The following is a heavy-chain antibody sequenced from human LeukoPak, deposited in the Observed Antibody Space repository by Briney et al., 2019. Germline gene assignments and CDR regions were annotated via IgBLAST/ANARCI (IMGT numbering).Heavy chain of an antibody. J-gene: IGHJ4*02. CDR2: IYYSGST. CDR1: GGSISSSSYY. CDR3: ARVPLGAFGEFLNFDS. V-gene: IGHV4-39*07. Sequence: PSETLSLTCTVSGGSISSSSYYWGWIRQPPGKGLEWIGSIYYSGSTYYNPSLKSRVTISVDTSKNQFSLKLSSVAAADTAVYYCARVPLGAFGEFLNFDSWGQGTLVTVSS. D-gene: IGHD3-10*01.